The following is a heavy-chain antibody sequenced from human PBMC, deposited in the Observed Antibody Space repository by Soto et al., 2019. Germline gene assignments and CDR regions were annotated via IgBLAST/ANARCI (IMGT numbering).Heavy chain of an antibody. CDR1: GGSISSSSYY. CDR3: ARRVPAAMFEYYFDY. D-gene: IGHD2-2*01. CDR2: IYYSGST. J-gene: IGHJ4*02. V-gene: IGHV4-39*01. Sequence: QLQLQESGPGLVKPSETLSLTCTVSGGSISSSSYYWGWIRQPPGKGLEWIGSIYYSGSTYYNPSLKSRVTISVDTSKNQFSLKLSSVTAADTAVYYCARRVPAAMFEYYFDYWGQGTLVTVSS.